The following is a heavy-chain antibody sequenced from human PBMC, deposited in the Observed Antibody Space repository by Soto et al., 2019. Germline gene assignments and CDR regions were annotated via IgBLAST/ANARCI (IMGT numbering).Heavy chain of an antibody. D-gene: IGHD2-2*01. CDR2: ISFDGTKK. Sequence: PGGALRLSCEASGFTFSNYRIHWVRQAPGKGLEWVAVISFDGTKKRHAASVKGRLPISRDNSKNTMYLQMNSLGPEDTAMYYCSRENAPYCSTTSCPVDLWGPGTLVTVSS. CDR3: SRENAPYCSTTSCPVDL. J-gene: IGHJ5*02. CDR1: GFTFSNYR. V-gene: IGHV3-30*03.